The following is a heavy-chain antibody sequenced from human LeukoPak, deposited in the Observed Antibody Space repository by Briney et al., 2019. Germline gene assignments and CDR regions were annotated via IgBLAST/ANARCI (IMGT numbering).Heavy chain of an antibody. CDR3: ARVGDHFHWYFDL. D-gene: IGHD3-3*02. J-gene: IGHJ2*01. CDR1: GFTVSNNY. CDR2: LYGGGST. Sequence: GGSLRLSCAASGFTVSNNYMNWVRQAPGKGLEWVSILYGGGSTYYADSVKGRFTISRDNSNNTLSLQMNSLRAEDTAVYYCARVGDHFHWYFDLWGRGTLVTVSS. V-gene: IGHV3-53*01.